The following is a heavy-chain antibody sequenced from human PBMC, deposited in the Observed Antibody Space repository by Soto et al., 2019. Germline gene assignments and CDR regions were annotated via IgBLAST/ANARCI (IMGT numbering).Heavy chain of an antibody. CDR1: GGSISSGDYY. CDR3: ARDREGGVPAATGRVYYGMDV. Sequence: SETLSLTCTVSGGSISSGDYYWSWIRQPPGKGLEWIGYIYYSGSTYYNPSLKSRVTISVDTSKNQFSLKLSSVTAADTAVYYCARDREGGVPAATGRVYYGMDVWGQGTTVTVSS. D-gene: IGHD2-2*01. J-gene: IGHJ6*02. CDR2: IYYSGST. V-gene: IGHV4-30-4*01.